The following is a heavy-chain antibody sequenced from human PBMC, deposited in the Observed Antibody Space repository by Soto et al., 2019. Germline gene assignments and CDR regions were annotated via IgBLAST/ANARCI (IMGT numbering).Heavy chain of an antibody. V-gene: IGHV3-73*02. J-gene: IGHJ4*02. Sequence: EVQLVESGGGLVQPGGSLKLSCAASGFTFSGSAVHWVRQTSGKGLEWVGRIRTKANDYATVYSASVKGRFTISRDDSKNTAYLQMSSLRPEDTALYYCTPTVTLRGFDYWGQGTLVTVSS. D-gene: IGHD4-17*01. CDR3: TPTVTLRGFDY. CDR2: IRTKANDYAT. CDR1: GFTFSGSA.